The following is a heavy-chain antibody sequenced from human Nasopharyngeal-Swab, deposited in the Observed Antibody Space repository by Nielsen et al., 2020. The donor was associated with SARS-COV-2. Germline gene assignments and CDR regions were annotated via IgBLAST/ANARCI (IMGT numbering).Heavy chain of an antibody. Sequence: GESLKISCAVSGFTLSRYGMNWVRQAPGKGLEWVAFISYEGSNKYYADSVKGRFTISRDNSKNTLYLQMNSLRAEDTAVYYCAREGGIAVAGIDYWGQGTLVTVSS. D-gene: IGHD6-19*01. CDR1: GFTLSRYG. J-gene: IGHJ4*02. V-gene: IGHV3-30*03. CDR2: ISYEGSNK. CDR3: AREGGIAVAGIDY.